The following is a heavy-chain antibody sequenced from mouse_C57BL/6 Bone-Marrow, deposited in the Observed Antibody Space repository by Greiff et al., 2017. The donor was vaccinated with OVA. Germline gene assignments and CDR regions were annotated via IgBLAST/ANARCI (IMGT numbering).Heavy chain of an antibody. J-gene: IGHJ4*01. CDR3: ARGDYYGSSPHY. CDR1: GYTFTSYW. V-gene: IGHV1-52*01. CDR2: IDPSDSET. Sequence: VQLQQPGAELVRPGSSVKLSCKASGYTFTSYWMHWVKQRPIQGLEWIGNIDPSDSETHYNQKFKDKATLTVDKSSSTAYMQLSSLTSEDSAVYYCARGDYYGSSPHYWGQGTSVTVSS. D-gene: IGHD1-1*01.